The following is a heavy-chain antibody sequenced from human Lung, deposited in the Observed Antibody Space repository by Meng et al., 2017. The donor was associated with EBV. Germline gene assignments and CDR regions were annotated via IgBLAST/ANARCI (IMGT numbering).Heavy chain of an antibody. D-gene: IGHD6-13*01. CDR2: IDTKSGCANI. CDR1: GIRFSDDW. CDR3: ATGAAAADH. V-gene: IGHV3-15*04. J-gene: IGHJ4*02. Sequence: VERGEGVGGFEQTGCLLRLSCVGSGIRFSDDWMCWVRQAGGSRLERVGRIDTKSGCANISYTVPVKVRVTTSKDESTHKLKLQMDRLTAEDTCVYACATGAAAADHWGQGTLVTVSS.